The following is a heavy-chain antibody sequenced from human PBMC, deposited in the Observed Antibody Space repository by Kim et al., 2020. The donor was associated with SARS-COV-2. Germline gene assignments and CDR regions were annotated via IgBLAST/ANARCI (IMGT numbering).Heavy chain of an antibody. V-gene: IGHV7-4-1*02. CDR1: GHTFSSYA. Sequence: ASVKLSCKASGHTFSSYAMNWVRQAPGQGLEWMGWINTNTEKATYAQGFTGRFVFSLDTSVSTTYLQISSLKPEDTAVYYCASSMLYGVISAFDLWGQGTMVTVSS. D-gene: IGHD3-16*02. CDR2: INTNTEKA. CDR3: ASSMLYGVISAFDL. J-gene: IGHJ3*01.